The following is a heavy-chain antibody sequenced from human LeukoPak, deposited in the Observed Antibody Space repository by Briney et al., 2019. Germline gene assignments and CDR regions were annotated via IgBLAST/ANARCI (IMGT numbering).Heavy chain of an antibody. Sequence: GRSLRLSCAASGFTFSSYAMHWVRQAPGKGLEWVAVISYDGSNKYYADSVKGRFTISRDNSKNTLYLQMNSLRAEDTAVYYCAKARAVNWNYPFDYWGQGTLVTVSS. J-gene: IGHJ4*02. CDR2: ISYDGSNK. CDR3: AKARAVNWNYPFDY. D-gene: IGHD1-7*01. CDR1: GFTFSSYA. V-gene: IGHV3-30-3*01.